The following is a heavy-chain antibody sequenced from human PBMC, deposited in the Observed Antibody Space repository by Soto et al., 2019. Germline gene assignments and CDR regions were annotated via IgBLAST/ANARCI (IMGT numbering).Heavy chain of an antibody. J-gene: IGHJ6*02. CDR2: IIPIFGTA. CDR3: ARGGGSYYDYYYYGMDV. D-gene: IGHD3-10*01. CDR1: GGTFSSYA. Sequence: SVKVSCKASGGTFSSYAISWVRQAPGQGLEWMGGIIPIFGTANYAQKFQGRVTITADKSTSTAYMELSSLRSEDTAVYYCARGGGSYYDYYYYGMDVWGQGPPVTVS. V-gene: IGHV1-69*06.